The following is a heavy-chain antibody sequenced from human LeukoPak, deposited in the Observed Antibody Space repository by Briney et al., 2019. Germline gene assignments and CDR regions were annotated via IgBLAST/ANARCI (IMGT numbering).Heavy chain of an antibody. J-gene: IGHJ6*02. CDR3: ARGSVAGPSDV. CDR2: INHSGRT. D-gene: IGHD6-19*01. V-gene: IGHV4-34*01. Sequence: PSETLSLTCAVYGGSFSGYYWSWIRQPPGKGPEWIGEINHSGRTKYNPSLKSRVTISVDTSKNQFSLNLNSVTAADTAVYYCARGSVAGPSDVWGQGTTVTVSS. CDR1: GGSFSGYY.